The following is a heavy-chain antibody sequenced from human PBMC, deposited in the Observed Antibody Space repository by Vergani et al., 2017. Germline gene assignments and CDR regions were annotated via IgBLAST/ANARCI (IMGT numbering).Heavy chain of an antibody. CDR3: ASQETASGYDSPFDY. Sequence: QVQLQESGPGLVKPSETLSLTCTVSGGSISSYYWSWIRQPPGKGLEWIGYIYYSGSTNYNPSLKSRVTRSVDTPKNQFSLKLSSVTAADTAVYYCASQETASGYDSPFDYWGQGTLVTVSS. D-gene: IGHD5-12*01. CDR2: IYYSGST. V-gene: IGHV4-59*01. J-gene: IGHJ4*02. CDR1: GGSISSYY.